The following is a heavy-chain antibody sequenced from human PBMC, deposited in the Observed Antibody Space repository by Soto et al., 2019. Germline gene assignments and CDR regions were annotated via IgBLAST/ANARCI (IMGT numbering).Heavy chain of an antibody. J-gene: IGHJ4*02. CDR1: GGSISSSSYY. V-gene: IGHV4-39*01. CDR3: ARHVMLGYCSSTSCFPHFDY. CDR2: IYYSGST. D-gene: IGHD2-2*01. Sequence: PSETLSLTCTVSGGSISSSSYYWGWIRQPPGKGLERIGSIYYSGSTYYNPSLKSRVTISVDTSKNQFSLKLSSVTAADTAVYYCARHVMLGYCSSTSCFPHFDYWGQGTLVTVSS.